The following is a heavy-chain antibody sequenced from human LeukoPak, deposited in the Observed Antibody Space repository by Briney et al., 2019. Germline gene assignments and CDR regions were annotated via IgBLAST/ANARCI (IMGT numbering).Heavy chain of an antibody. CDR2: ISGRTDGP. CDR1: GFTFSSYA. CDR3: AKDPLGYGGHYFDN. Sequence: PGGSLRLSCAASGFTFSSYAMSWVRQAPGKGLEWVSTISGRTDGPYYADSVKGRFTTSRDNSKNTMYLHINNVRAEDTAVYYCAKDPLGYGGHYFDNWGQGTRVTVSS. J-gene: IGHJ4*02. D-gene: IGHD4-23*01. V-gene: IGHV3-23*01.